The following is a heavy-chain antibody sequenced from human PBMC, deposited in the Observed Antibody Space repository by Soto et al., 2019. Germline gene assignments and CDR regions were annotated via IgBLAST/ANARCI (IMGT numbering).Heavy chain of an antibody. D-gene: IGHD3-22*01. V-gene: IGHV3-23*01. CDR2: RRGDGRT. Sequence: PWGSPRLAGVSSVFTFSDSVMSWVRQAPGRGLEWLSVRRGDGRTWYALSVTGRFTICRDNSKNTLYLQMRRLRAEDAAAYYCVKWNTSSFDSLPLTGCGFWGQGTKFTVSS. CDR1: VFTFSDSV. J-gene: IGHJ4*02. CDR3: VKWNTSSFDSLPLTGCGF.